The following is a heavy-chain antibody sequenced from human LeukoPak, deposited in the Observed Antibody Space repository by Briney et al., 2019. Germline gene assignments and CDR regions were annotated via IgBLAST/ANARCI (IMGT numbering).Heavy chain of an antibody. J-gene: IGHJ5*02. V-gene: IGHV4-4*07. CDR3: ARDGEGYCSSTSCYEAWFDP. CDR2: IYTSGST. D-gene: IGHD2-2*01. CDR1: GGSISSYY. Sequence: PSETLSLTCTVSGGSISSYYWSWIRQPAGKGLEWIGRIYTSGSTNYNPSLKSRVTMSVDTSKNQFSLKLSSVTAADTAVYYCARDGEGYCSSTSCYEAWFDPWGQGTLVIVSS.